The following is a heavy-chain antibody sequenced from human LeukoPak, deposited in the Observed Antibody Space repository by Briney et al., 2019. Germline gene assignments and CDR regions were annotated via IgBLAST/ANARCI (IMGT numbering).Heavy chain of an antibody. Sequence: PGGSLKLSCAASGFTFSSYSMNGVRQAPGKGLEWVSSISSSSSYIYYADSVKGRFTVSRDNAKNSLYLQMNSLRAEDTAVYYCASPGTIFGVVPDYWGQGTLVTVSS. CDR3: ASPGTIFGVVPDY. J-gene: IGHJ4*02. CDR1: GFTFSSYS. CDR2: ISSSSSYI. D-gene: IGHD3-3*01. V-gene: IGHV3-21*01.